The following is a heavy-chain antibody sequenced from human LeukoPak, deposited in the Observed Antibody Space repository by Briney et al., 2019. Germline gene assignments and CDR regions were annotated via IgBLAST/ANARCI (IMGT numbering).Heavy chain of an antibody. CDR3: ARWGSGWDLFDY. V-gene: IGHV1-3*01. J-gene: IGHJ4*02. D-gene: IGHD6-19*01. Sequence: GASVKVSCKASGYTFTIYAMHWVRQAPGQRLEWMGWINAGNGNTKYSQKFQGRVTITRDTSASTAYMELSSLRSEDTAVYYCARWGSGWDLFDYWGQGTLVTVSS. CDR1: GYTFTIYA. CDR2: INAGNGNT.